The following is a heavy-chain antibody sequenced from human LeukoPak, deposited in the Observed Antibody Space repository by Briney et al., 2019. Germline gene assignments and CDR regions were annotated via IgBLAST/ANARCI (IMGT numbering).Heavy chain of an antibody. CDR3: ARDLAERLLGAFDI. Sequence: SETLSLTCSVSGGSISRSSYYWGWVRQTPGKGLEWIGYIYYSGSTNYNPSLKSRVTISVDTSKNQFSLKLSSVTAADTAVYYCARDLAERLLGAFDIWGQGTMVTVSS. J-gene: IGHJ3*02. V-gene: IGHV4-61*01. D-gene: IGHD3-22*01. CDR1: GGSISRSSYY. CDR2: IYYSGST.